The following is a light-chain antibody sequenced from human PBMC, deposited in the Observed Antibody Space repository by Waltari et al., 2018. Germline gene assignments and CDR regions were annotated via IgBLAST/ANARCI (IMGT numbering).Light chain of an antibody. V-gene: IGKV1-5*03. Sequence: DIQMTQSPSTLSASVGHRVPITCRASQSISSWLAWYQQKPGKAPKLLIYKASTLESGVPSRFSGSGSGTEFTLTISSLQPDDFVTYYCQQYTSYSPYTFGQGTKLEIK. CDR3: QQYTSYSPYT. CDR1: QSISSW. J-gene: IGKJ2*01. CDR2: KAS.